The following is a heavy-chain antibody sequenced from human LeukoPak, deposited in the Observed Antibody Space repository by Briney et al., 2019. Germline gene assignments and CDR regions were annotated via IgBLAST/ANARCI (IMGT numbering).Heavy chain of an antibody. CDR1: GFTFSSYW. D-gene: IGHD3-22*01. CDR2: IKQDGSEK. V-gene: IGHV3-7*01. Sequence: GGSLRLSCAASGFTFSSYWMSWVRQAPGKGLEWVANIKQDGSEKYYVDSVKGRFTISRDNAKNSLYLQINSLRAEDTAVYYCATEDYYDSSGYYFDDWGQGTLVTVSS. J-gene: IGHJ4*02. CDR3: ATEDYYDSSGYYFDD.